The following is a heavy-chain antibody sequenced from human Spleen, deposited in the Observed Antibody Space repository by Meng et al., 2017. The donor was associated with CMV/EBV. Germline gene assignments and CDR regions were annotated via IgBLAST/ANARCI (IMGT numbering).Heavy chain of an antibody. V-gene: IGHV4-34*01. J-gene: IGHJ4*02. Sequence: QGQLQQWGAGLLKPSETLSLTCAVYGGSFSGYYWSWIRQPPGKGLEWIGEINHSGSTNYNPSLKSRVTISVDTSKNQFSLKLSSVTAADTAVYYCAERSGRLVPIDYWGQGTLVTVSS. CDR3: AERSGRLVPIDY. CDR2: INHSGST. CDR1: GGSFSGYY. D-gene: IGHD6-19*01.